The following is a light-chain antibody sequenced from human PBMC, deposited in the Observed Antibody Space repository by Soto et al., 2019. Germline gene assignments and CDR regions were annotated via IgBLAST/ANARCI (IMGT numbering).Light chain of an antibody. CDR3: VQALQTFT. CDR2: LGS. V-gene: IGKV2-28*01. J-gene: IGKJ3*01. Sequence: DIVMTQSPLSLPVTPGEPASISCRSSQSLLHSNGYNYLDWYLQKPGQSPQLLIYLGSNRASGVPDRFSGSGSGTDFTLKISRVEAEDVGVYYCVQALQTFTFGPGTRWIS. CDR1: QSLLHSNGYNY.